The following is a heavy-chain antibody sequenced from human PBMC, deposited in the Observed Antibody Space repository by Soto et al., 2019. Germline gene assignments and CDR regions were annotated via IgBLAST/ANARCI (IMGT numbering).Heavy chain of an antibody. Sequence: QVQLRESGPGLVKPSETLSLTCTVSGGSISIYYWSWIRQPPGKGLEWIGYIYYSGSTNYNPSLKSRVTISVDTSKNPFSLKLNSMIAADTAVYYCARAGSVAGYDAFDIWGQGTMVTVSS. J-gene: IGHJ3*02. CDR1: GGSISIYY. D-gene: IGHD6-19*01. V-gene: IGHV4-59*01. CDR3: ARAGSVAGYDAFDI. CDR2: IYYSGST.